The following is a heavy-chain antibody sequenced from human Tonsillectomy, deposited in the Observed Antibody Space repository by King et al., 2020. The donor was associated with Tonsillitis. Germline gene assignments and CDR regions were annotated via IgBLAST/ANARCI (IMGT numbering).Heavy chain of an antibody. Sequence: VQLVESGGGLVQPGRSLRLSCAASGFTFDDYAMHWVRQAPGKGLEWVSGISWNSGSIGYADSVKGRFTISSDNAKNSLYLQMNSLRADDTALYYCAKDRGIAAAGGFDYWGQGTLVTVSS. J-gene: IGHJ4*02. V-gene: IGHV3-9*01. CDR3: AKDRGIAAAGGFDY. D-gene: IGHD6-13*01. CDR2: ISWNSGSI. CDR1: GFTFDDYA.